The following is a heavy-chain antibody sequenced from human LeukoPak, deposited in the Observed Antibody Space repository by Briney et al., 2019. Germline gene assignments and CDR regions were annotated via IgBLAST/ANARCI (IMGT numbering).Heavy chain of an antibody. CDR2: IGSDNKP. J-gene: IGHJ6*02. Sequence: PGGSLRLSCEASGFTCSAYAMAWLRQAPGKGREWVSSIGSDNKPHYSESVKGRFAISRDNSKSVLFLQLNRLRAEDTALYYCARDLPYYVAMAVWGQGTTVTVSS. CDR3: ARDLPYYVAMAV. D-gene: IGHD3-10*02. V-gene: IGHV3-23*01. CDR1: GFTCSAYA.